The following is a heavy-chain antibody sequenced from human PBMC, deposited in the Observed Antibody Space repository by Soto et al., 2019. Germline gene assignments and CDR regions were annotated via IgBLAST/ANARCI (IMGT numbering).Heavy chain of an antibody. J-gene: IGHJ4*02. CDR1: GFTFATLW. CDR2: IYPGDSDT. CDR3: ARHYGHYFDY. D-gene: IGHD3-10*01. Sequence: GLWMKISWQVVGFTFATLWIGWVRQMPGKGLEWMGIIYPGDSDTRYNPSFQGQVTMSADRSIRTAYLQWSSLKASDTAIYYGARHYGHYFDYWGQGALVTVSS. V-gene: IGHV5-51*01.